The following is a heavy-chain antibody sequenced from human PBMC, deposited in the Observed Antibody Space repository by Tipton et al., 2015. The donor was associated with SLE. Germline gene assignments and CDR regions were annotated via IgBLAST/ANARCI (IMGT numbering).Heavy chain of an antibody. V-gene: IGHV4-30-2*06. Sequence: LSLTCTVSGISISSDGYSWSWIRQSPGKGLEWIGEVFRGESTNYSPSLESRVAITVDMSKKQFSLRLISVTAADTSVYYCARGCSSSTCEPFFFFGMDVLGQGTTVTVSS. CDR1: GISISSDGYS. D-gene: IGHD2-2*01. CDR2: VFRGEST. CDR3: ARGCSSSTCEPFFFFGMDV. J-gene: IGHJ6*02.